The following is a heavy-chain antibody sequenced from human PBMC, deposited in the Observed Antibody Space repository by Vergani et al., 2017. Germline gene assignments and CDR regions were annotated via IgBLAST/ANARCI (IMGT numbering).Heavy chain of an antibody. CDR1: NDSVSNTFYY. CDR3: ARRAERWETLLRDDFDV. D-gene: IGHD1-26*01. V-gene: IGHV4-39*01. J-gene: IGHJ3*01. Sequence: QVQLQESGPGLVKPSETLSLTCTVSNDSVSNTFYYWGWIRQTPGKGLEWIGSIYYSGSTYYNPSLESRVTMSVDTSKSQFSLKLRSVSAADTAVYFCARRAERWETLLRDDFDVWGQGTFVTVSP. CDR2: IYYSGST.